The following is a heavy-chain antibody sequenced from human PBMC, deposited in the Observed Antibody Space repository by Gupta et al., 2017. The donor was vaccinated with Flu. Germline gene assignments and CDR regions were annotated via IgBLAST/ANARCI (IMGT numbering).Heavy chain of an antibody. D-gene: IGHD6-13*01. CDR1: GGLVSSGSYH. Sequence: GGLVSSGSYHWSWIRQPPGKGRQWIGDIYNTGSTDYSPSLENRVTMSIDTSRNQFSLRLTSVTAADTAVYFCATEAAEESGTFDAWGRGTLVTVSS. V-gene: IGHV4-61*01. J-gene: IGHJ4*02. CDR2: IYNTGST. CDR3: ATEAAEESGTFDA.